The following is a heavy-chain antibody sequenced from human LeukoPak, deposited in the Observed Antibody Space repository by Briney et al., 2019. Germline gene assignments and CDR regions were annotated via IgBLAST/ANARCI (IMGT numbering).Heavy chain of an antibody. D-gene: IGHD6-19*01. CDR3: AKGESGWYFDY. CDR1: GFTFSSYA. Sequence: PGGSLRLSCAASGFTFSSYAMNWVRQAPGRGLEWVSTITGSGGSTYYADSVKGRFTTSRDNSKNTLYLQMNSLRAEDTAVYYCAKGESGWYFDYWGQGTLVTVSS. V-gene: IGHV3-23*01. J-gene: IGHJ4*02. CDR2: ITGSGGST.